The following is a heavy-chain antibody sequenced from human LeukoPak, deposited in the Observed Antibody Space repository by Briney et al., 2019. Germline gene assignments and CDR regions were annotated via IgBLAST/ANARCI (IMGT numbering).Heavy chain of an antibody. CDR3: AKGGCSGGSCYRPFDP. CDR1: GFTFSSYA. CDR2: ISGSGGST. Sequence: GGSLRLSCAASGFTFSSYAMSWVRQAPGKGLEWVSAISGSGGSTYYADSVKGRFTISRDNSKNTLYLQMNSLRAEDTAVYYCAKGGCSGGSCYRPFDPWGQGTLVTVSS. D-gene: IGHD2-15*01. J-gene: IGHJ5*02. V-gene: IGHV3-23*01.